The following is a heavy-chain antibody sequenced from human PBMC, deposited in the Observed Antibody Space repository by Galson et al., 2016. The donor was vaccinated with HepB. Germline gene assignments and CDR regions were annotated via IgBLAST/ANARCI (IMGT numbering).Heavy chain of an antibody. CDR2: INPSSGGA. CDR1: GYIFTIAY. J-gene: IGHJ3*01. Sequence: SVKVSCKASGYIFTIAYIQWVRQAPGHGLEWLGRINPSSGGAKIAENFQNRVTMTSDTSNSIVYLEITSLRPDDTAVYYCARNRRAAPLDVWGQGTVVSVSP. CDR3: ARNRRAAPLDV. V-gene: IGHV1-2*06. D-gene: IGHD2-15*01.